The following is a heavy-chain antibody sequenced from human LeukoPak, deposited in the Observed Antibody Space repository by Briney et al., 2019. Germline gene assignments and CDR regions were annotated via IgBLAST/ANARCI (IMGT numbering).Heavy chain of an antibody. V-gene: IGHV4-39*07. CDR3: ARDPGLAVTTFHYFDY. J-gene: IGHJ4*02. CDR1: GGSISSSSYY. Sequence: SETLSLTCTVSGGSISSSSYYWGWIRQPPGKGLEWIGSIYYSESTYYNPSLKSRLTISVDTSKNQFSLKLSSVTAADTAVCYCARDPGLAVTTFHYFDYWGQGTLVTVSS. D-gene: IGHD4-17*01. CDR2: IYYSEST.